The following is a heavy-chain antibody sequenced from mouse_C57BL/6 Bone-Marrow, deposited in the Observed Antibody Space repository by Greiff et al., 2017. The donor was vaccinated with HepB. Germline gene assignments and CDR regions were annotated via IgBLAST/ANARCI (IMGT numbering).Heavy chain of an antibody. Sequence: EVQGVESGGGLVQPGGSLKLSCAASGFTFSDYYMYWVRQTPEKRLEWVAYISNGGGSTYYPDTVKGRFTISRDNAKNTLYLQMSRLKSEDTAMYYCARRGYGAFAYWGQGTLVTVSA. CDR1: GFTFSDYY. D-gene: IGHD2-2*01. V-gene: IGHV5-12*01. J-gene: IGHJ3*01. CDR3: ARRGYGAFAY. CDR2: ISNGGGST.